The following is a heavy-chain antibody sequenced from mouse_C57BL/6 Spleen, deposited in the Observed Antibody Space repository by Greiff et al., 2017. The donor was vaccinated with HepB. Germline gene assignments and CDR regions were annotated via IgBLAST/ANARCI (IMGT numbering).Heavy chain of an antibody. D-gene: IGHD3-2*02. CDR2: IDPSDSYT. Sequence: QVQLQQPGAELVKPGASVKLSCKASGYTFTSYWMQWVKQRPGQGLEWIGEIDPSDSYTNYNQKFKGKATLTVDTSSSTAYMQLSSLTSEDSAVYYCARGQLSPAYWGQGTLVTVSA. V-gene: IGHV1-50*01. J-gene: IGHJ3*01. CDR1: GYTFTSYW. CDR3: ARGQLSPAY.